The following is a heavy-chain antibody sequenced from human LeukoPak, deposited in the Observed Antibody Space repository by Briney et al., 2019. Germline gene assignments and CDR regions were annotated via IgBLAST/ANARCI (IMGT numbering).Heavy chain of an antibody. CDR1: GFTFSSYS. CDR2: ISSSSSSI. V-gene: IGHV3-48*04. CDR3: ASLSLRWSDY. J-gene: IGHJ4*02. D-gene: IGHD4-23*01. Sequence: GGSLRLSCAASGFTFSSYSMNWVRQAPGKGLEWVSYISSSSSSIYYADSVKSRFTVSRDNAKNSLYLQMNSLRAEDTAVYYCASLSLRWSDYWGQGTLVTVSS.